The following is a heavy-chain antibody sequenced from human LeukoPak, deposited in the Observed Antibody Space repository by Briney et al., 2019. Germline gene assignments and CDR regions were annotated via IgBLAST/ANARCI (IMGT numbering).Heavy chain of an antibody. CDR1: GGSINSGSYY. CDR2: LSYTGST. Sequence: PSETLSLTCTVSGGSINSGSYYWGWIRQPPGTGMEWIGSLSYTGSTYDNPSLKSRVTISVDTSKNQVSLKLTSVTAADTAIYYCARQHRYGYLYFDTWGQGTLVTVSS. J-gene: IGHJ5*02. D-gene: IGHD5-18*01. CDR3: ARQHRYGYLYFDT. V-gene: IGHV4-39*01.